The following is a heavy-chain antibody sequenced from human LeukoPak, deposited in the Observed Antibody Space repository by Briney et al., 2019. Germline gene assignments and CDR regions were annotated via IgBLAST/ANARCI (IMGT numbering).Heavy chain of an antibody. CDR3: ARDGVRSGYHEGPDY. V-gene: IGHV3-33*01. CDR1: GFTFSSYG. J-gene: IGHJ4*02. Sequence: GESLRLSCAASGFTFSSYGMHWVRQAPRKGQEWVAVIYYDGRNKYFADSVKGRFTISRDNSKNTLYLQMNSLRAEDTAVYYCARDGVRSGYHEGPDYWGQGTLVT. D-gene: IGHD3-22*01. CDR2: IYYDGRNK.